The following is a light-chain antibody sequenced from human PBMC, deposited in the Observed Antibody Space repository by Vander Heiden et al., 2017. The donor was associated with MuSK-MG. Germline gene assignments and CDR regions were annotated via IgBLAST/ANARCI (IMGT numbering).Light chain of an antibody. CDR1: SSDVGGYNY. J-gene: IGLJ1*01. CDR3: SSYTSSSTYV. CDR2: EVS. Sequence: QSALTHPASVSGSPGRSITISCTGTSSDVGGYNYVAWYQQHPGKAPKLMIYEVSNRPSGVSNRFSGSNSGNTASLTISGLQAEDEADYYYSSYTSSSTYVFGTGTKVTVL. V-gene: IGLV2-14*01.